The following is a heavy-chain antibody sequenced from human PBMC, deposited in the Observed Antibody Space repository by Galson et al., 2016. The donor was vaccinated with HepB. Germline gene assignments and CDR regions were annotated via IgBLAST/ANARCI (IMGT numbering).Heavy chain of an antibody. CDR3: ARANVAYTRDWYVFEVLF. D-gene: IGHD6-19*01. Sequence: SLRLSCAASGFPFSSYGMHWVRQAPGKGLEWVGFIWYDGSNNFYEDSVKGRFTISRDNSKNTLYLQMNSLRAEDTAVYYCARANVAYTRDWYVFEVLFWGQGTLVTVSS. V-gene: IGHV3-33*01. CDR2: IWYDGSNN. CDR1: GFPFSSYG. J-gene: IGHJ4*02.